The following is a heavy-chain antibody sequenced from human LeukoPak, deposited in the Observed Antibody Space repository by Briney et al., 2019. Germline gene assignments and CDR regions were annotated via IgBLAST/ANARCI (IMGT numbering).Heavy chain of an antibody. CDR3: ASRARYCSSTSCYAGFDP. V-gene: IGHV1-46*01. CDR1: GYTFTSYY. CDR2: INPSGGST. Sequence: ASVKVSCKASGYTFTSYYMHWVRQAPGQGLEWMGIINPSGGSTSYAQKFQGRVTMTRHTSTSTVYMELSSLRSEDTAVYYCASRARYCSSTSCYAGFDPWGQGTLVTVSS. D-gene: IGHD2-2*01. J-gene: IGHJ5*02.